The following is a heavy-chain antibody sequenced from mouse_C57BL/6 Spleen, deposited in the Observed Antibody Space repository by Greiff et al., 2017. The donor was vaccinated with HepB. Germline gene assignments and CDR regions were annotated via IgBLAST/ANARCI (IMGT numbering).Heavy chain of an antibody. V-gene: IGHV5-4*03. CDR2: ISDGGSYT. CDR3: ARGHGSSYGDY. D-gene: IGHD1-1*01. Sequence: EVKVVESGGGLVKPGGSLKLSCAASGFTFSSYAMSWVRQTPEKRLEWVATISDGGSYTYYPDNVKGRFTISRDNAKNNLYLQMSHLKSEDTAMYYCARGHGSSYGDYWGQGTTLTVSS. CDR1: GFTFSSYA. J-gene: IGHJ2*01.